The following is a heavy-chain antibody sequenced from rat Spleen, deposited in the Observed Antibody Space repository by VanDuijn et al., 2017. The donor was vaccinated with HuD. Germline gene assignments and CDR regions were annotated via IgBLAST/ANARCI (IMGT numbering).Heavy chain of an antibody. D-gene: IGHD5-1*01. CDR2: ISTGGGNT. Sequence: EVQLVESGGGLVQPGRSMKLSCAASGFKFSNYDMAWVRQAPTKGLEWVASISTGGGNTYYRDSVKGRFTISRDNAKSTLYLQMDSLRSEDTATYYCVRLLGAPDWYFDFWGPGTMVTVSS. CDR3: VRLLGAPDWYFDF. CDR1: GFKFSNYD. J-gene: IGHJ1*01. V-gene: IGHV5-25*01.